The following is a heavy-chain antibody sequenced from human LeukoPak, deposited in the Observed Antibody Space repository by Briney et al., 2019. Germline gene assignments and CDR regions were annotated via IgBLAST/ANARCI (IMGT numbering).Heavy chain of an antibody. J-gene: IGHJ4*02. V-gene: IGHV3-30*19. D-gene: IGHD4-17*01. CDR2: ISYDGSNK. CDR1: GFTFSSYG. CDR3: AREIYGDYVDYFDY. Sequence: GGSLRLSCAASGFTFSSYGMHWVRQAPGKGLEWVAVISYDGSNKYYADSVKGRFTISRDNSKNTLYLQMNSLRAEDTAVYYCAREIYGDYVDYFDYWGQGTLVTVSS.